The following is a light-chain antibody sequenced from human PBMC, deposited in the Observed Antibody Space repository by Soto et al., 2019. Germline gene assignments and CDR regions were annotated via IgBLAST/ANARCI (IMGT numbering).Light chain of an antibody. CDR1: GSNVEGST. Sequence: QSVLTQPPSTSGTPGQRVTISCSGSGSNVEGSTFDWYQQVPGTAPKLLIYSNNQRPSGVPDRFSGSKSGTSASLGISGLQSEDEADYYCAAWDDSLSGPIFGGGTKLTVL. V-gene: IGLV1-44*01. CDR2: SNN. J-gene: IGLJ2*01. CDR3: AAWDDSLSGPI.